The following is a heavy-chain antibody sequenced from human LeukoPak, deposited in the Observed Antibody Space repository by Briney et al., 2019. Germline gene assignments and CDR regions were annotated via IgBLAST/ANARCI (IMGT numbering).Heavy chain of an antibody. CDR1: GYTFTVYS. V-gene: IGHV1-2*02. J-gene: IGHJ4*02. CDR2: INPNSGGT. D-gene: IGHD3-9*01. Sequence: GASVKVSCTASGYTFTVYSVHCVPQAPGQGLEWMGWINPNSGGTNYAQKFKGRVTMTRDTSISTAYMELIRLRSDVTDVYYYARVVQYDIVTGYQPPTHLSDYWGQGTLVTVSS. CDR3: ARVVQYDIVTGYQPPTHLSDY.